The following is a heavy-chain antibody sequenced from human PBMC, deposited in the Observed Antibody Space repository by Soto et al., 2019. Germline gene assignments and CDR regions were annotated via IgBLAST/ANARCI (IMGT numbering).Heavy chain of an antibody. D-gene: IGHD1-26*01. CDR1: GGSISSGGYY. V-gene: IGHV4-31*03. J-gene: IGHJ4*02. CDR3: ARAPVESYQPLPLFDY. CDR2: IYYSGST. Sequence: QVQLQESGPGLVKPSQTLSLTCTVSGGSISSGGYYWSWIRQHPGKGLEWIGYIYYSGSTYYNPSLKSRVTISVDTSKNQFSLKLSSVTAADTAVYYCARAPVESYQPLPLFDYWGQGTLVTVSS.